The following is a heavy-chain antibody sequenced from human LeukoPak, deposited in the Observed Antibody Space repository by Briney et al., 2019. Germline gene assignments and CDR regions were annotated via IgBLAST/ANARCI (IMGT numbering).Heavy chain of an antibody. D-gene: IGHD2-21*02. V-gene: IGHV1-69*13. CDR2: IIPIFGTA. Sequence: ASVKVSCKASGGTFSSYAISWVRQAPGQGLEWMGGIIPIFGTANYAQKFQGRVTITAGESTSTAYMELSSLRSEDTAVYYCARVPPVTARGDIWGQGTMVTVSS. CDR1: GGTFSSYA. J-gene: IGHJ3*02. CDR3: ARVPPVTARGDI.